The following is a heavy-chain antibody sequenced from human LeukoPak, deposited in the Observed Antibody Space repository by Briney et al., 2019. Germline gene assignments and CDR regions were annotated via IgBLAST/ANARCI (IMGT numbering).Heavy chain of an antibody. J-gene: IGHJ4*02. Sequence: GGSLRLSCAASGFTFSSYEMNWVRQAPGKGLQWVANIKQDGSEKYYVDSVKGRFTISRDNAKNSLYLQMNSLRAEDTAVYYCTRDRSGQDWGQGTLVTVSS. D-gene: IGHD1-1*01. CDR3: TRDRSGQD. CDR2: IKQDGSEK. CDR1: GFTFSSYE. V-gene: IGHV3-7*05.